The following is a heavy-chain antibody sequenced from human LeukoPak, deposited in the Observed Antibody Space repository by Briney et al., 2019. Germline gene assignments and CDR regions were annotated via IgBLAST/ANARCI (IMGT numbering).Heavy chain of an antibody. CDR2: INPSGGST. J-gene: IGHJ5*02. CDR1: GYTFTSYY. D-gene: IGHD4-23*01. CDR3: AIDKYGGNPWFDP. Sequence: ASVKVSCKASGYTFTSYYMHWVRQAPGQGLEWMGIINPSGGSTSYAQKFQGRATMTRDMSTSTVYMELSSLRSEDTAVYYCAIDKYGGNPWFDPWGQGTLVTVSS. V-gene: IGHV1-46*01.